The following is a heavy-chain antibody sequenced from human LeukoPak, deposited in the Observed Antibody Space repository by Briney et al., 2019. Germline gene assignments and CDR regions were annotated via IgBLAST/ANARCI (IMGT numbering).Heavy chain of an antibody. CDR1: GVSISSGDHY. D-gene: IGHD3-10*01. Sequence: SETLSLTCTVSGVSISSGDHYWSWIRQPPGKGLEWIGYIYYSGSTYYNPSLKSRVTISVDTSKNQFSLKLSSVTAADTAVYYCARDRAVYYGSGSYSPWGQGTMVTVSS. V-gene: IGHV4-30-4*01. CDR2: IYYSGST. J-gene: IGHJ3*01. CDR3: ARDRAVYYGSGSYSP.